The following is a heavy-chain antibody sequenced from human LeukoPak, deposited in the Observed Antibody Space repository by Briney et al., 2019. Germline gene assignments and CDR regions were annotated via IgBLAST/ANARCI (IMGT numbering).Heavy chain of an antibody. D-gene: IGHD1-26*01. V-gene: IGHV4-59*01. Sequence: PSETLSLTCSVSGGSISDKFWSWIRQSPGKGLEWISYIYYTGSTYYNPTLKSRVTISVDPSKNQFSLRLTSVTAADTAVYYCAIPQWQATTGPWFDPWGQGTLVTVSS. CDR2: IYYTGST. J-gene: IGHJ5*02. CDR3: AIPQWQATTGPWFDP. CDR1: GGSISDKF.